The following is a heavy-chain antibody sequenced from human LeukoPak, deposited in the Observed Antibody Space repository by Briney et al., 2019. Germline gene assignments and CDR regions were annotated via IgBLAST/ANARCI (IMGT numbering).Heavy chain of an antibody. D-gene: IGHD5-12*01. CDR3: ARDQEWLRFDY. V-gene: IGHV1-69*05. J-gene: IGHJ4*02. CDR1: GGTFSSYA. CDR2: IIPIFGTA. Sequence: GSSVKVSCKASGGTFSSYAIRWVRQAPGQGLEWMGRIIPIFGTANYAQKSQGRVTITTDESTSTAYMELSSLRSEDTAVYYCARDQEWLRFDYWGQGTLVTVSS.